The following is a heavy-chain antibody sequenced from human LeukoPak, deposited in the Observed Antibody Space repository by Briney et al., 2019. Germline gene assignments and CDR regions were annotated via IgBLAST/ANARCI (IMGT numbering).Heavy chain of an antibody. CDR2: ISWNSGSI. Sequence: PGGSLRLSCAASGFTFDDYAMHWVRQAPGKGLEWVSGISWNSGSIGYADSVKGRFTITRDNAKNSLYLQMNSLRAEDMALYCCAKDIMPRRGSLYDFWSGYSDWGQGTLVTVSS. CDR1: GFTFDDYA. V-gene: IGHV3-9*03. CDR3: AKDIMPRRGSLYDFWSGYSD. D-gene: IGHD3-3*01. J-gene: IGHJ4*02.